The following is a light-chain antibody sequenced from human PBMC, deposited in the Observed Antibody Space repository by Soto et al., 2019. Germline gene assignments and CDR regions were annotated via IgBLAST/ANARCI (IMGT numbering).Light chain of an antibody. CDR3: SSYTSSSTLV. Sequence: QSVLTQPASVSGSPGQSITISCTGTSSDAGGYNYVSWYQQYPDEAPKLMIYDVSNRPSGVSNRFSGSKSANTASLTISGLQAEDEADYYCSSYTSSSTLVFGTGTKVTVL. CDR2: DVS. J-gene: IGLJ1*01. V-gene: IGLV2-14*01. CDR1: SSDAGGYNY.